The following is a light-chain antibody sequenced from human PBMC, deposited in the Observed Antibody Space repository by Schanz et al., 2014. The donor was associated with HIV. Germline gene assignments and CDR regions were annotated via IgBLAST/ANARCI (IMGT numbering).Light chain of an antibody. V-gene: IGLV8-61*01. J-gene: IGLJ3*02. CDR2: STN. CDR1: SGSVPPGYY. Sequence: QAVVTQEPSFSVSPGGTVTLTCGLSSGSVPPGYYPNRSQQTPGQAPRTLIYSTNTRSSGVPDRFSGSILGNKAALTITGAQADDESHYYCVLYMGSGIWVFGGGTKLTVL. CDR3: VLYMGSGIWV.